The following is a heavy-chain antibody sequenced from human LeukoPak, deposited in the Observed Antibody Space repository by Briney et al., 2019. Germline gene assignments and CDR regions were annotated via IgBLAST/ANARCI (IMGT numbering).Heavy chain of an antibody. CDR1: GFTVSSNY. Sequence: PGGSLRLSCAASGFTVSSNYMSWVRQAPGKGLEWVSSISSSSSYIYYADSVKGRFTISRDNAKNSLYLQMNSLRAEDTAVYYCARDSSSWYFDYWGQGTLVTVSS. CDR3: ARDSSSWYFDY. V-gene: IGHV3-21*01. CDR2: ISSSSSYI. D-gene: IGHD6-13*01. J-gene: IGHJ4*02.